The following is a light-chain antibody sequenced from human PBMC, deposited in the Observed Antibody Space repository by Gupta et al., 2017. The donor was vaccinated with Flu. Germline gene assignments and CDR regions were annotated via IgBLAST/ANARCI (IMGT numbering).Light chain of an antibody. Sequence: QSVLTQPPSASGTPGQRVTISCSGSSPNIGSNTVNWYQQLPGTAPKLLIYRNKQRPSGVPDRFSGSKSGTSASLAISGLQSEDEADYYCAAWDDSLNGSGVFGGGTKLTVL. CDR3: AAWDDSLNGSGV. V-gene: IGLV1-44*01. CDR2: RNK. CDR1: SPNIGSNT. J-gene: IGLJ3*02.